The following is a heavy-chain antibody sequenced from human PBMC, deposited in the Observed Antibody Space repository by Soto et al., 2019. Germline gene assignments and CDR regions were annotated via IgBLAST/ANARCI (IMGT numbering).Heavy chain of an antibody. CDR1: GGTFSSYA. CDR2: IIPIFGTA. CDR3: ARGPHYGSGSYSDY. Sequence: QVQLVQSGAEVKKPGSSVKVSCKASGGTFSSYAISWVRQAPGQGLEWMGGIIPIFGTANYAQKFQGRVTITADESTSTDYMELSSLRSEDTAVYYCARGPHYGSGSYSDYWGQGTLVTVSS. J-gene: IGHJ4*02. V-gene: IGHV1-69*01. D-gene: IGHD3-10*01.